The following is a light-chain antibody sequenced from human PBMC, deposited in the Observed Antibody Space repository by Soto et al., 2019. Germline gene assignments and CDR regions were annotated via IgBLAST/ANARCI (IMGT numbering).Light chain of an antibody. CDR3: QQYGSSSWT. J-gene: IGKJ1*01. V-gene: IGKV3-20*01. CDR2: GTS. Sequence: DIVLTQSPGTLSPSPGERATLSCRASQSVSSSYLAWYQQKPGQAPRLLIYGTSSRATAIPDRFSGSGSGTDFTLTISRLEPEDFAVYYCQQYGSSSWTFGQGTKVDIK. CDR1: QSVSSSY.